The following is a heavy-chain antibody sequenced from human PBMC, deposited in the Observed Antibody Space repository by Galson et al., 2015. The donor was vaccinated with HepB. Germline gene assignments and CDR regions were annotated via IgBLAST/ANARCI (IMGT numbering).Heavy chain of an antibody. Sequence: SLRLSCAASGFTFSSYGMHWVRQAPGKGLEWVAFIRYDGSNKYYADSVKGRFTISRDNSKNTLYLQMNSLRAEDTAVYYCAKDDTMIVVALGCGMDVWGQGTTVTVSS. V-gene: IGHV3-30*02. D-gene: IGHD3-22*01. CDR3: AKDDTMIVVALGCGMDV. J-gene: IGHJ6*02. CDR1: GFTFSSYG. CDR2: IRYDGSNK.